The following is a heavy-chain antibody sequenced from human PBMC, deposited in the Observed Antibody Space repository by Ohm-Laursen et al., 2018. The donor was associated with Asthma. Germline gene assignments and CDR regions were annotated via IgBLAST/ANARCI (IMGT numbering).Heavy chain of an antibody. D-gene: IGHD3-22*01. Sequence: SLRLSCTASGFTFSSYAMHWVRQAPGKGLEWVAVISYDGSNKYYADSVKGRFTISRDNAKNSLYLQMNSLRAEDTALYFCARDQESFFYDSCGSPPDYWGQGTLVTVSS. V-gene: IGHV3-30-3*01. CDR2: ISYDGSNK. CDR1: GFTFSSYA. J-gene: IGHJ4*02. CDR3: ARDQESFFYDSCGSPPDY.